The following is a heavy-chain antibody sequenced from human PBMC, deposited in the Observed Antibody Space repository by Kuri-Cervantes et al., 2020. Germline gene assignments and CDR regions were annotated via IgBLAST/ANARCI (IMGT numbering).Heavy chain of an antibody. V-gene: IGHV3-9*01. CDR2: ISWNSGSI. Sequence: SLKISCAASGFEFRNYEMNWVRQAPGKGLEWVSGISWNSGSIGYADSVKGRFTTSRDNAKNSLYLQMNSLRAEDTALYYCAKDVGGGSGSYYYFDYWGQGTLVTVSS. D-gene: IGHD3-10*01. J-gene: IGHJ4*02. CDR1: GFEFRNYE. CDR3: AKDVGGGSGSYYYFDY.